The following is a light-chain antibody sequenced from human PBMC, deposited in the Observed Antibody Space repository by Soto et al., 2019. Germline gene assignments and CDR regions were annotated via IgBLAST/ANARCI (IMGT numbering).Light chain of an antibody. CDR2: AAS. CDR1: QSISNY. J-gene: IGKJ1*01. V-gene: IGKV1-39*01. Sequence: DIQMTQSPSSLSASVGDRVTIACRASQSISNYVNWYQQKPGKAPKFLIYAASSLQTGVPSRFSATGSGTDFTLTISSLQPEDFATYDCQQTYSGPQTFGQGTKVEIK. CDR3: QQTYSGPQT.